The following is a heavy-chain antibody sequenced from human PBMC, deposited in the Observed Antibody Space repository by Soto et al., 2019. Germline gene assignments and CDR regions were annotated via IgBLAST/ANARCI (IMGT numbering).Heavy chain of an antibody. Sequence: SETLSLTCTVSGGSISSSSYYWGWIRQPPGKGLEWIGNIYYSGSTYYNPSLKSRVTISVDTSKKQFSLKLSSVTAADTAVYYCARSIAARPEYYFDYWGQGTLVTVSS. CDR1: GGSISSSSYY. CDR2: IYYSGST. CDR3: ARSIAARPEYYFDY. D-gene: IGHD6-6*01. J-gene: IGHJ4*02. V-gene: IGHV4-39*07.